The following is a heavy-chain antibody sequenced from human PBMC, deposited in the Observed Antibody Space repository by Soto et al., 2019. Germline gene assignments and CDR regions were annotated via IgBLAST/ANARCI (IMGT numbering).Heavy chain of an antibody. Sequence: QVQLVQSGAEVKKPGASVKVSCKASGYTFTNYDINWVRQATGQGLEWMGWMTPNSGNTGYAQKFQGRVTMTRDTSKSTAYMELSSLRSEDTAVYYCARNTYGLGDFAYWGQGTLVTVSS. CDR2: MTPNSGNT. J-gene: IGHJ4*02. CDR3: ARNTYGLGDFAY. D-gene: IGHD5-18*01. CDR1: GYTFTNYD. V-gene: IGHV1-8*01.